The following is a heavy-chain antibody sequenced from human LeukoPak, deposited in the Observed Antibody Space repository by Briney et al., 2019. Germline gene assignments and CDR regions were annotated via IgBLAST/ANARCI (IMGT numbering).Heavy chain of an antibody. Sequence: GASVKVSCKASGENFSRYTITWVRQAPGQGLEWMGIINPSGGSTNYAQKFQGRVIMTRDMSTSTVYMELSSLRSEDTAVYYCARGGVIIPAAMTVYYYYYYMDVWGKGTTVTVSS. J-gene: IGHJ6*03. CDR2: INPSGGST. D-gene: IGHD2-2*01. CDR1: GENFSRYT. CDR3: ARGGVIIPAAMTVYYYYYYMDV. V-gene: IGHV1-46*01.